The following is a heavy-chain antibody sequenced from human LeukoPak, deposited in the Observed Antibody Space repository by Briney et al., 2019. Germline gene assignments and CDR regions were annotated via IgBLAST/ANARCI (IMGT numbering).Heavy chain of an antibody. CDR3: AKSYNGYESKPDY. Sequence: PGGSLRLSCAASRFTFSSYAMSWVRQAPGKGLEWVSAIGGSGGSTYYADSVKGRFTISRDNSKNTLYLQMNSLRAEDTAVYYCAKSYNGYESKPDYWGQGTLVTVSS. CDR2: IGGSGGST. D-gene: IGHD5-12*01. V-gene: IGHV3-23*01. J-gene: IGHJ4*02. CDR1: RFTFSSYA.